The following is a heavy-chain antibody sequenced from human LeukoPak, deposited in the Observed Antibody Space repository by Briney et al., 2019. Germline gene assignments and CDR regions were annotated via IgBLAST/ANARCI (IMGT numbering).Heavy chain of an antibody. CDR2: IYYSGST. D-gene: IGHD2-2*01. CDR1: GGSISSYY. J-gene: IGHJ4*02. Sequence: PSETLSLTCTVSGGSISSYYWSWIRQPPGKGLEWIGYIYYSGSTNYNPSLKSRVTISVDTSKNQFSLKLSSVTAADTAAYYCTGTLRDCSSTSCHYYFEYWGQGTLVTVSS. CDR3: TGTLRDCSSTSCHYYFEY. V-gene: IGHV4-59*01.